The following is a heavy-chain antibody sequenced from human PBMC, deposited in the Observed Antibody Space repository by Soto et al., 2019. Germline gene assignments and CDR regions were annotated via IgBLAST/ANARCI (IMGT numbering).Heavy chain of an antibody. CDR1: GYTFTSYG. V-gene: IGHV1-18*01. J-gene: IGHJ4*02. Sequence: QVQLVQSGAEVKKPGVSVKVSCKASGYTFTSYGISWVRQAPGQGLEWMGWISAYNRNTNYAQKLQGRVTMTTDTSTSTAYMELRSLRSDDTAVYYCARVYRITMVQGELSEYWGQGTLVTVSS. D-gene: IGHD3-10*01. CDR2: ISAYNRNT. CDR3: ARVYRITMVQGELSEY.